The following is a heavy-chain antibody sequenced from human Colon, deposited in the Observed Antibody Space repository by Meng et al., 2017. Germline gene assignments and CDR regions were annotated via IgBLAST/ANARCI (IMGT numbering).Heavy chain of an antibody. CDR2: ISSDGSTT. Sequence: GESLKISCADSGFTFSSHWMHWVRQAPGTGLEWVSRISSDGSTTGYADSVKGRFTISRDNAKNTLYLHVNSLRGEDTAVYYCTRDFDSGYGLWGQGTLVTVSS. CDR3: TRDFDSGYGL. CDR1: GFTFSSHW. V-gene: IGHV3-74*01. D-gene: IGHD5-12*01. J-gene: IGHJ4*02.